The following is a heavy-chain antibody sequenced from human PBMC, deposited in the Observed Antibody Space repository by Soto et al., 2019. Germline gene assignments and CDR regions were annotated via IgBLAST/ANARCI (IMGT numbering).Heavy chain of an antibody. CDR2: INPNSGGT. Sequence: ASVKVSCKASGYTFTGYYMHWVRQAPGQGLEWMGWINPNSGGTNYAQKFQGWVTMTRDTSISTAYMELSRLRSDDTAVYYCARGEGRKVDYYYYYGMDVWGQGTTVTVSS. CDR1: GYTFTGYY. J-gene: IGHJ6*02. D-gene: IGHD2-15*01. V-gene: IGHV1-2*04. CDR3: ARGEGRKVDYYYYYGMDV.